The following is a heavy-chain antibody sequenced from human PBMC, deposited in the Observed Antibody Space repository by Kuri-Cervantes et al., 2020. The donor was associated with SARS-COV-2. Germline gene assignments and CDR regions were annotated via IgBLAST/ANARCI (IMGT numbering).Heavy chain of an antibody. D-gene: IGHD1-14*01. CDR3: STTWDH. CDR2: IDASGKSR. J-gene: IGHJ4*02. Sequence: GGSLRLSCAVSGLTFSSRSMNWVRQAPGMGLEWVSHIDASGKSRYYIDSVQGLFTISRDNARNSLYLQMNSLTEEDTAVYYCSTTWDHWGQGTLVTVSS. CDR1: GLTFSSRS. V-gene: IGHV3-48*02.